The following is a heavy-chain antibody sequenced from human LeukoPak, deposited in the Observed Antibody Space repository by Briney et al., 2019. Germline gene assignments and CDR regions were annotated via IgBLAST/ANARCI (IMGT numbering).Heavy chain of an antibody. CDR3: ARFLYCGGDCYVYYMDV. Sequence: ASVKVSCKASGYTFTSYGISWVRQAPGQGLEWMGWISAYNGNTNYAQKLQGRVTMTTDTSTSTAYMELRSLRSDDTAVYYCARFLYCGGDCYVYYMDVWGKGTTVTVSS. J-gene: IGHJ6*03. CDR1: GYTFTSYG. V-gene: IGHV1-18*01. D-gene: IGHD2-21*01. CDR2: ISAYNGNT.